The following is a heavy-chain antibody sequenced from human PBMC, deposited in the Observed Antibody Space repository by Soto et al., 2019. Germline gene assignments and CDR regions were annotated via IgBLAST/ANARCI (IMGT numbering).Heavy chain of an antibody. D-gene: IGHD6-19*01. CDR1: GYSFTTHG. CDR2: ISAYNGDT. V-gene: IGHV1-18*04. CDR3: ARDPPFSGIRRGTPLMDV. J-gene: IGHJ6*02. Sequence: QVQLVQSEAEVRKPGASVKVSCKASGYSFTTHGISWVRRAPGHGLEWMGWISAYNGDTHYVQRFKGRLTMTTDTSTSTAYMELSSLTSDVTAVYYCARDPPFSGIRRGTPLMDVWGQGTTVTVSS.